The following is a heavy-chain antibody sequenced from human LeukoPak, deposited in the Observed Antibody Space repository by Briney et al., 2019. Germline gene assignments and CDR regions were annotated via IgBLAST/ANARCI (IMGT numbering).Heavy chain of an antibody. D-gene: IGHD1-26*01. CDR1: GFTFSSYS. J-gene: IGHJ4*02. V-gene: IGHV3-21*01. CDR2: ISSSSSYI. Sequence: GGSLRLSCAASGFTFSSYSMNWVRQAPGKGLEWVSSISSSSSYIYYADSVKGRFTISRDNAKNSLYLQMNSLRAEDTAVYYCAREGGSPDYFDYWGQGTLVTVSS. CDR3: AREGGSPDYFDY.